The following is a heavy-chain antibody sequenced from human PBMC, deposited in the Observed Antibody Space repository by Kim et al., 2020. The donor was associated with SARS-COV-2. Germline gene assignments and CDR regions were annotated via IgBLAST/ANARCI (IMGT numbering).Heavy chain of an antibody. J-gene: IGHJ4*02. D-gene: IGHD1-26*01. Sequence: YYADAVKGRFTISRNNSKNTVYLQMNSLRAEDTALYYCAKGGRVGNYYFDYWGQGTLVPVSS. CDR3: AKGGRVGNYYFDY. V-gene: IGHV3-23*01.